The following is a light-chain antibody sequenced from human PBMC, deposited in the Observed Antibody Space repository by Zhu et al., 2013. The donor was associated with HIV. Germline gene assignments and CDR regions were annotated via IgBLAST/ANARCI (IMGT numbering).Light chain of an antibody. CDR2: KAS. CDR3: QHYDSYSGMCS. CDR1: ESINNW. J-gene: IGKJ2*04. V-gene: IGKV1-5*03. Sequence: DIQMTQSPSTLSASVGDRVTINCRASESINNWLAWYQQKPGRAPKLLIYKASSLESGVPSRFSGSGSGREFTLTISSLQPDDSATYYCQHYDSYSGMCSFGQGTKLEI.